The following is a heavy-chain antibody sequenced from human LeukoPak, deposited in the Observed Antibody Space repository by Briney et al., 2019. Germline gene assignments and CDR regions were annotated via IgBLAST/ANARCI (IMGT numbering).Heavy chain of an antibody. CDR3: ARDRYYYGSGSPPLHRYYYYGMDV. Sequence: NPSQTLSLTCTVSGGSINNGGYYWSWIRQPPGKGLEWIGYIYYSGSTNYNPSLKSRVTISVDTSKNQFSLKLSSVTAADTAVYYCARDRYYYGSGSPPLHRYYYYGMDVWGQGTTVTVSS. D-gene: IGHD3-10*01. J-gene: IGHJ6*02. CDR1: GGSINNGGYY. V-gene: IGHV4-61*08. CDR2: IYYSGST.